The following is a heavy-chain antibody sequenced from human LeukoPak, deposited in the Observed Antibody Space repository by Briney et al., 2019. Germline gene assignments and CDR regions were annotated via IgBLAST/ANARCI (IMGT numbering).Heavy chain of an antibody. V-gene: IGHV4-59*01. Sequence: PPETLSLTCTVSGGSISSYYWSWIRQPPGKGLEWIGYIYYSGSTNYNPSLKSRVTISVDTSKNQFSLKLSSVTAADTAVYYCARVDPDSSSTLEVFDSWGQETTPTVSS. D-gene: IGHD6-6*01. CDR3: ARVDPDSSSTLEVFDS. J-gene: IGHJ4*03. CDR1: GGSISSYY. CDR2: IYYSGST.